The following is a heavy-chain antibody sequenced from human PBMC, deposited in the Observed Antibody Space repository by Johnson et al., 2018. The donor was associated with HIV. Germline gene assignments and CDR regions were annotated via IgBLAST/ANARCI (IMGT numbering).Heavy chain of an antibody. Sequence: QVQLVESGGGVVQAGRSLRLSCAASGFTFSSYAMHWVRQAPGKGLEWVAIISYDGSNKYYADSVKGRFTISRDNSTNTLYLQINSLRVEDSAVYYCAKLAIDYSGAWYGLTFDIWGQGTMVTVSS. J-gene: IGHJ3*02. D-gene: IGHD6-19*01. CDR1: GFTFSSYA. V-gene: IGHV3-30-3*02. CDR3: AKLAIDYSGAWYGLTFDI. CDR2: ISYDGSNK.